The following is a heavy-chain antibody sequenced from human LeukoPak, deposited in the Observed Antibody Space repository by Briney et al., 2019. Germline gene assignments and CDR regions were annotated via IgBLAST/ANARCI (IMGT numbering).Heavy chain of an antibody. Sequence: GGSLRLSCAASGFTFSTYGMHWVRQAPGKGLEWVAVIWYDGSNKYYADSVKGRFSISRDNSKNTLFLQMSSLRAEDTAVYYCARDPFDYWGQGTLVIVSS. CDR1: GFTFSTYG. CDR2: IWYDGSNK. V-gene: IGHV3-33*01. CDR3: ARDPFDY. J-gene: IGHJ4*02.